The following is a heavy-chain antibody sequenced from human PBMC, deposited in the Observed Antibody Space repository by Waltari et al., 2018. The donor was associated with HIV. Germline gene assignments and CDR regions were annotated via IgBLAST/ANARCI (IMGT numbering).Heavy chain of an antibody. J-gene: IGHJ4*02. D-gene: IGHD3-10*01. V-gene: IGHV4-39*01. CDR1: GGSISSSSYY. CDR3: AAVAQYYYGSGSPFDY. CDR2: IYYSGST. Sequence: QLQLQESGPGLVKPSETLSLTCTVSGGSISSSSYYWGRLRQPPGKGLEWIGSIYYSGSTYYNPSLKSRVTISVDTSKNQFSLKLSSVTAADTAVYYCAAVAQYYYGSGSPFDYWGQGTLVTVSS.